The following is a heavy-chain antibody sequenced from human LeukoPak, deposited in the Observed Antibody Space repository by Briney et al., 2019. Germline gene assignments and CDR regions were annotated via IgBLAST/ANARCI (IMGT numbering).Heavy chain of an antibody. D-gene: IGHD7-27*01. Sequence: SETLSLTCTVSGGSISSYYWSWIRQPPGKGLEWIGYIYYSGSTNYNPSLKSRVTISVDTSKNQFSLKLSSVTAADTAVYYCARDLGRDAFHIWGQGTMVIVSS. J-gene: IGHJ3*02. V-gene: IGHV4-59*01. CDR1: GGSISSYY. CDR2: IYYSGST. CDR3: ARDLGRDAFHI.